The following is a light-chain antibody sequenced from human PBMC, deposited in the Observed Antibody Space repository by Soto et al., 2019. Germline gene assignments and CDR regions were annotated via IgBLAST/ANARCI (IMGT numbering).Light chain of an antibody. CDR1: QSISIW. V-gene: IGKV1-5*03. Sequence: DIQMTQSPSTLSACVGDRVAITCRASQSISIWLAWYQQKPGKAPKLLIYKASSLESGVPSRFSGSGSGTEFTLTISSLQPDDFATDYCQQYNDYSWTFGQGTKVEIK. CDR3: QQYNDYSWT. J-gene: IGKJ1*01. CDR2: KAS.